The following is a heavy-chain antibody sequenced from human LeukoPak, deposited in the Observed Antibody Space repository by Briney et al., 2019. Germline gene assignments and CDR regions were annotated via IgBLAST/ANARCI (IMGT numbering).Heavy chain of an antibody. CDR2: ISGSGGST. Sequence: GGSLRLSCAASGFTFSSYGMSWVRQAPGKGLEWVSAISGSGGSTYYADSVKGRFTISRDNSKNTLYLQMNSLRAEDTAVYYCAKDHSRDYKTYYYDSSGYSGYMDVWGKGTTVTISS. J-gene: IGHJ6*03. D-gene: IGHD3-22*01. V-gene: IGHV3-23*01. CDR1: GFTFSSYG. CDR3: AKDHSRDYKTYYYDSSGYSGYMDV.